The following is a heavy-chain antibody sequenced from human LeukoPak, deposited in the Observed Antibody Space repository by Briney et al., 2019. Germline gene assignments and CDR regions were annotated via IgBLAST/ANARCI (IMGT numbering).Heavy chain of an antibody. CDR2: INPNSGGT. Sequence: GASVKVSCKASGYTFTGYYMHWVRQAPGQGLEWMGWINPNSGGTNYAQKFQGRVTMTRDTSISTAYMELSRLRSDDTAVYYCASVVGLLVVAATPGYWGQGTLVTVSS. V-gene: IGHV1-2*02. J-gene: IGHJ4*02. CDR3: ASVVGLLVVAATPGY. D-gene: IGHD2-15*01. CDR1: GYTFTGYY.